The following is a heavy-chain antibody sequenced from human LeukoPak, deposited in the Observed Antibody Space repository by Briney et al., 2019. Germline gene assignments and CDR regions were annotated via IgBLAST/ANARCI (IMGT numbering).Heavy chain of an antibody. CDR1: GGSFSEYY. J-gene: IGHJ6*03. CDR2: ISPSGST. Sequence: SETLSLTCAVFGGSFSEYYWSWIRQPPGKGLEWIGEISPSGSTNYNPSLQSRVTISVDTSKKQFSLNLTSVTAADTAVYYCARLPPLRQYYYYYKDVWGKGTTVTVSS. D-gene: IGHD5-12*01. V-gene: IGHV4-34*01. CDR3: ARLPPLRQYYYYYKDV.